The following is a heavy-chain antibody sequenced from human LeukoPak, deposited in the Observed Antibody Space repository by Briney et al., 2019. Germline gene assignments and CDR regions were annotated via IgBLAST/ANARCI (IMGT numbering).Heavy chain of an antibody. CDR2: IIPIFGTA. Sequence: AASVKVSCKASGGTFSSYAISWVRQAPGQGLEWMGGIIPIFGTANYAQKFQGRVTITTDESTSTAYMELSSLRSEDTAVYYCASLMYYDILTGYFPTFFDYYMDVWGKGPRSPSP. V-gene: IGHV1-69*05. J-gene: IGHJ6*03. D-gene: IGHD3-9*01. CDR3: ASLMYYDILTGYFPTFFDYYMDV. CDR1: GGTFSSYA.